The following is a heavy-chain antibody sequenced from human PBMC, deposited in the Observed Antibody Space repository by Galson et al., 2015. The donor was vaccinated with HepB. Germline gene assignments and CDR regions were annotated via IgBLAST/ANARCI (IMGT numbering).Heavy chain of an antibody. CDR3: ARRGSLVRGVMIGPWAFDI. V-gene: IGHV4-30-2*01. CDR2: IYQSGSA. CDR1: GGSISSGGYS. Sequence: TLSLTCAVSGGSISSGGYSWSWIRQPPGKGLECVGYIYQSGSAYYNPSLKSRVTISGDRSKNQFSLKLTSVTAADTAVYYCARRGSLVRGVMIGPWAFDIWGQGTMVTASS. J-gene: IGHJ3*02. D-gene: IGHD3-10*01.